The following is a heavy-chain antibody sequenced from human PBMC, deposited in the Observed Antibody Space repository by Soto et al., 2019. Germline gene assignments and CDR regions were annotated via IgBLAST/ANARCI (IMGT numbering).Heavy chain of an antibody. V-gene: IGHV3-30*18. J-gene: IGHJ3*01. Sequence: QVQLVESGGGVVQPGRSLRLSCAASGFTFSDYGMHWVRQAPGKGLEWVAVISYDGTNKYYAESVQARFTISRDNSKNTLYLQLNSLRVDDTAVYYCAKSVRCCIGTSCSPEAFDVWGQGTVVTVSS. CDR3: AKSVRCCIGTSCSPEAFDV. CDR1: GFTFSDYG. CDR2: ISYDGTNK. D-gene: IGHD2-2*01.